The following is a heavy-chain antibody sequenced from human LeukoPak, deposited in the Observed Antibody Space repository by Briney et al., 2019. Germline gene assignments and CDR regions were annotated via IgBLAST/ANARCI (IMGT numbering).Heavy chain of an antibody. CDR2: IYPGDSDT. J-gene: IGHJ4*02. Sequence: HGESLKISCEGSGYNFNNYWIAWVSQMPGKGLEWMGIIYPGDSDTRYSPSFQGQVTISADKSISTAYLQWSSLKASDTAMYYCARGYGSGASCYRRGCYFDYWGQGTLVTVSS. CDR3: ARGYGSGASCYRRGCYFDY. D-gene: IGHD2-2*02. CDR1: GYNFNNYW. V-gene: IGHV5-51*01.